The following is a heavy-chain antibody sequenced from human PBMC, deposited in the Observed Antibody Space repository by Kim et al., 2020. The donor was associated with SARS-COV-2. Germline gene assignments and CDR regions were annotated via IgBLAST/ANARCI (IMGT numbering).Heavy chain of an antibody. CDR3: VKEAAFTTIVVDYYFDY. D-gene: IGHD3-22*01. J-gene: IGHJ4*02. Sequence: MEGRFSISRDNSKNTLYLQMNSLRTEDTALYYCVKEAAFTTIVVDYYFDYWGQGTLVTVSS. V-gene: IGHV3-30*02.